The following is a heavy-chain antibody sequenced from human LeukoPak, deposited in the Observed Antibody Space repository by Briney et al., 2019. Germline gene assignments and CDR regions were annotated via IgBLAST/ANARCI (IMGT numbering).Heavy chain of an antibody. D-gene: IGHD2-2*01. CDR1: GFTFSSYS. J-gene: IGHJ4*02. Sequence: GGSLRLSCAAAGFTFSSYSMNWVRQAPGRGLEWVSSISGDSIYIYYADSVRGRFTISRDNAKSSLFLQMNSLRAEDTAVYYCARCSSSGCASSPLAGYLYWGQGTLVTVSS. CDR3: ARCSSSGCASSPLAGYLY. CDR2: ISGDSIYI. V-gene: IGHV3-21*01.